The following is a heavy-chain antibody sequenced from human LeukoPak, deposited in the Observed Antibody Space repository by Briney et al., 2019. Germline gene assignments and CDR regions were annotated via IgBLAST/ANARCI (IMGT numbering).Heavy chain of an antibody. V-gene: IGHV3-30*18. CDR3: AKDKAGYSDDNAFDI. CDR1: GFTFSSYD. D-gene: IGHD5-18*01. J-gene: IGHJ3*02. CDR2: ISCHGSNK. Sequence: GGSLRLSCAASGFTFSSYDMHWVRQAPGKGLEWVTLISCHGSNKYFADTVNGRFTVSRDNSKNTLYLQMNSLRAEDTAVYYCAKDKAGYSDDNAFDIWGQGTMVTVSS.